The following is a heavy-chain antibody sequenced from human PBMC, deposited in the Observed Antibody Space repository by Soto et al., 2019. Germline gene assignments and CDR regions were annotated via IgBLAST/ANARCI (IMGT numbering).Heavy chain of an antibody. CDR3: ARSGGVTPSGVADY. J-gene: IGHJ4*02. V-gene: IGHV4-30-4*01. CDR2: IYYXXST. Sequence: QVQLQESGPGLVKPSQTLSLTCTVSGGSISSGXXXWXWIRQPPGKGLEWIGYIYYXXSTYYNPSLKSRVTISVDTSKNQFSLKLSSVTAADTAVYYCARSGGVTPSGVADYWGQGTLVTVSS. CDR1: GGSISSGXXX. D-gene: IGHD2-8*02.